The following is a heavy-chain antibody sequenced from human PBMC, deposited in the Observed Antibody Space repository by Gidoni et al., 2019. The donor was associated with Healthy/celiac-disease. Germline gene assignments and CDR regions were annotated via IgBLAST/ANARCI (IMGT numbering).Heavy chain of an antibody. CDR1: GFTFSNAW. V-gene: IGHV3-15*01. Sequence: EVQLVESGGGLVKPGGSLRLSCAASGFTFSNAWRGWVRPAPGKGLEWVGRIKSKTDGGTTDYAAPVKGRFTISRDDSKNTLYLQMNSLKTEDTAVYYCTTGSYDSSGYYYFDYWGQGTLVTVSS. CDR3: TTGSYDSSGYYYFDY. D-gene: IGHD3-22*01. CDR2: IKSKTDGGTT. J-gene: IGHJ4*02.